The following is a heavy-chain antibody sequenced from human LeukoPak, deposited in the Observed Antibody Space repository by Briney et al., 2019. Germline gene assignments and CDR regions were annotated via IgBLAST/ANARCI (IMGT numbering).Heavy chain of an antibody. CDR2: ISSSGSTI. Sequence: PGGSLRPSCAASGFTFSRYEMNWVRQAPGKGLEWVAYISSSGSTIYYADSVKGRFTISRDNAKNSLFLQMNSLRAEDTAVYYCARAALSWAVAGTMVQHWGQGTLVTVSS. D-gene: IGHD6-19*01. CDR1: GFTFSRYE. J-gene: IGHJ1*01. V-gene: IGHV3-48*03. CDR3: ARAALSWAVAGTMVQH.